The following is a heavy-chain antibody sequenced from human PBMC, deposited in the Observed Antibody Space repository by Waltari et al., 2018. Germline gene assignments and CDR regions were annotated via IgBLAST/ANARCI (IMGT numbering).Heavy chain of an antibody. D-gene: IGHD6-19*01. CDR2: ISPYNGNT. V-gene: IGHV1-18*04. Sequence: QVHLVQSGGEVKKPGASVKVSCKASNYTFINYGISWVRQAPGKGLEWMGWISPYNGNTNQAHNFQGRLTMTTDTSTNTAYMELRTLISDDTAVYYCARESSGWFGMDVWGQGTTVTVSS. CDR1: NYTFINYG. J-gene: IGHJ6*02. CDR3: ARESSGWFGMDV.